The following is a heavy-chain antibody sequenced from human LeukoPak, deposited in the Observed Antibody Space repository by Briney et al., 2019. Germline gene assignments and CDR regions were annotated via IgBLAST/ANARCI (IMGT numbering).Heavy chain of an antibody. CDR1: GFTFSTYA. Sequence: QPGGSLRLSCAASGFTFSTYAVNWVRQAPGKGLEWVSAITGSGGATYYADSVKGRFTISRDNSKNTLYLQMSSLRAEDTAVYYCAKDRGRYYDSNGNYWGYYFDSWGQGILVTVST. V-gene: IGHV3-23*01. J-gene: IGHJ4*02. CDR3: AKDRGRYYDSNGNYWGYYFDS. CDR2: ITGSGGAT. D-gene: IGHD3-22*01.